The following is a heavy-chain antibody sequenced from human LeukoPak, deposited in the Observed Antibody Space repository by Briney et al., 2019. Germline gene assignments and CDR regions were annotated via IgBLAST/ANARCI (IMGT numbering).Heavy chain of an antibody. Sequence: GGSLRLSCTASGFTFSLYTMHWVRQAPGKGLEWVAVISYDGSNKYYADSVKGRFTISRDNSKNTLYLQMNSLRAEDTAVYYCARDHQYGMDVWGQGTTVTVSS. V-gene: IGHV3-30-3*01. CDR1: GFTFSLYT. CDR3: ARDHQYGMDV. J-gene: IGHJ6*02. CDR2: ISYDGSNK.